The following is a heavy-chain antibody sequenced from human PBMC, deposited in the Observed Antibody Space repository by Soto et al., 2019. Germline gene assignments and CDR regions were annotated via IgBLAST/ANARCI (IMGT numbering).Heavy chain of an antibody. J-gene: IGHJ6*02. V-gene: IGHV4-59*01. D-gene: IGHD2-2*01. CDR1: GGSISSYY. CDR3: ARKVVVPAAMNGYYYYYGMDV. CDR2: IYYSGST. Sequence: QVQLQESGPGLVKPSETLSLTCTVSGGSISSYYWSWIRQPPGKGLEWIGYIYYSGSTNYNPSLKSRVTISVDTSKNQFSLKLSSVTAADTAVYYCARKVVVPAAMNGYYYYYGMDVWGQGTTVTVSS.